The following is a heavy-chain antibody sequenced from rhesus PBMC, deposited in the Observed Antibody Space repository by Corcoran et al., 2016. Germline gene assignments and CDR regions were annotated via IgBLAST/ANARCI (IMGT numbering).Heavy chain of an antibody. CDR3: ARGNYVNGLDS. CDR2: VYGSGGST. J-gene: IGHJ6*01. D-gene: IGHD4-17*01. V-gene: IGHV4-93*01. CDR1: GGSIRSGNW. Sequence: QVQLQETGPTVVKPSETLSPTCAVSGGSIRSGNWWTWIRQSPGKGLEWIRGVYGSGGSTEYNPSLRSRVTFSKDTSKNQFSLELSSVTAADSAIFYCARGNYVNGLDSWGQGVVVTVSS.